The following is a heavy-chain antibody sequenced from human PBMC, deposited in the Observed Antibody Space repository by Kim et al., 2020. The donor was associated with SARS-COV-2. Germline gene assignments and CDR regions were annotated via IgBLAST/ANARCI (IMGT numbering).Heavy chain of an antibody. J-gene: IGHJ6*02. V-gene: IGHV1-69*01. D-gene: IGHD3-10*01. Sequence: NYAQKFQGRVTITADESTSTAYMELSSLRSEDTAVYYCARLLWFGEAMDVWGQGTTVTVSS. CDR3: ARLLWFGEAMDV.